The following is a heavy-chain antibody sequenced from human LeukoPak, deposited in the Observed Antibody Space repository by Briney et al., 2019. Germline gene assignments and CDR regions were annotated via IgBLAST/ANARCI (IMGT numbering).Heavy chain of an antibody. J-gene: IGHJ3*02. Sequence: SETLSLTCTVSGGSIRSYYWSWIRQPPGRGLEWIGYIYYSGSTNYNPSLKSRVTISVDTSKNQFSLKLSSVTAADTAVYYCARVNSPKITAHAFDIWGQGTMVTVSS. CDR1: GGSIRSYY. V-gene: IGHV4-59*01. CDR2: IYYSGST. CDR3: ARVNSPKITAHAFDI. D-gene: IGHD3-16*01.